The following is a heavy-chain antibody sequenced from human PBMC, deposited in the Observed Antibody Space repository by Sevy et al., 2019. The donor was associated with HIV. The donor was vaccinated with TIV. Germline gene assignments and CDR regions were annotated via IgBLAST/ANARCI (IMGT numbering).Heavy chain of an antibody. CDR1: GGSIGRYY. CDR2: IYYDGST. J-gene: IGHJ3*02. Sequence: SETLSLTCTVSGGSIGRYYWSWIRQSPGRGLEWIGYIYYDGSTDYNSSLKSRVTISLDTSKNQFSLSLNSVTAADTAVYYCVRDAGNYHDSSNYYYVYAFDIWGQGTLVTVSS. CDR3: VRDAGNYHDSSNYYYVYAFDI. V-gene: IGHV4-59*01. D-gene: IGHD3-22*01.